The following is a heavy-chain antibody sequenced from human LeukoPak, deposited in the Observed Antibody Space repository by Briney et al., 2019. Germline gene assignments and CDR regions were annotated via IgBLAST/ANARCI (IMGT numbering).Heavy chain of an antibody. CDR3: ARVPDYREQTNPPDY. Sequence: PGRSPRLSCAAAGFSFRVYYMGWIRQARGRGRECLSYISTGATIMYYADSVKGRSTISRDNAKNSLYLLMNSLRAEDTAVYFCARVPDYREQTNPPDYWGQGTLVTVSS. J-gene: IGHJ4*02. CDR1: GFSFRVYY. D-gene: IGHD4-17*01. CDR2: ISTGATIM. V-gene: IGHV3-11*01.